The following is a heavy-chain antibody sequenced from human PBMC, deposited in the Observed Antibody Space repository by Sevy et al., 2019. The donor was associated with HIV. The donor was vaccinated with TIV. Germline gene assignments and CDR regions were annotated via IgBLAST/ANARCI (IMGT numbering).Heavy chain of an antibody. CDR1: GFTFSSYT. V-gene: IGHV3-30*14. Sequence: GGSLRLSCAASGFTFSSYTMHWVRQAPGKGLEWVAFISYDGSRKYYADSVKGRFTISRDNSKNTLYLQMNNLRAEDTAVFYCARDLPLSGSYSWLAYWGQGTLVTVSS. CDR2: ISYDGSRK. J-gene: IGHJ4*02. D-gene: IGHD1-26*01. CDR3: ARDLPLSGSYSWLAY.